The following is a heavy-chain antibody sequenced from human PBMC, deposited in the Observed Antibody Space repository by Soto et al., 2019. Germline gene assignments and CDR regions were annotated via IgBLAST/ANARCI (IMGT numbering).Heavy chain of an antibody. V-gene: IGHV3-23*01. CDR3: AKDHGIRYGDYAFY. CDR2: ISGSGGST. CDR1: GFTFSSYA. Sequence: GESLKISCAASGFTFSSYAMSWVRQAPGKGLEWVSAISGSGGSTYYADSVKGRFTISRDNSKNTLYLQMNSLRAEDTAVYYCAKDHGIRYGDYAFYWGQGTLVTVSS. J-gene: IGHJ4*02. D-gene: IGHD4-17*01.